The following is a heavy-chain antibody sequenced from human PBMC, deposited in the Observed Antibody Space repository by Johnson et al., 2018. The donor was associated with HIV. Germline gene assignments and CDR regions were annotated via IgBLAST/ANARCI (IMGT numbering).Heavy chain of an antibody. D-gene: IGHD3-3*01. J-gene: IGHJ3*02. CDR2: ISYDGSNQ. CDR1: GFTFSSYA. Sequence: QVHLVESGGGVVQPGRSLRLSCAASGFTFSSYAMHWVRQAPGKGLEWVAVISYDGSNQYYADSVKGRFTISRDNSKNTVFLQMNSLRPEDTAMYYCAAYYDFWSGSYTSGFDIWGQGTMVTVSS. CDR3: AAYYDFWSGSYTSGFDI. V-gene: IGHV3-30*04.